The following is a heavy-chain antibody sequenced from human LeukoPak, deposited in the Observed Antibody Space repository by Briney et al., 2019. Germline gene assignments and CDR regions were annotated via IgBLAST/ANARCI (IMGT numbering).Heavy chain of an antibody. D-gene: IGHD3-22*01. V-gene: IGHV1-69*06. J-gene: IGHJ3*02. CDR1: GGTFSSYA. CDR3: ARMSYDSSGYYYVGDAFDI. CDR2: IIPIFGTA. Sequence: ASVKVSCKASGGTFSSYAISWVRQAPGQGLEWMGGIIPIFGTANYAQKFQGRVTITADKSTSTAYMELSSLRSEDTAVYYCARMSYDSSGYYYVGDAFDIWGQGTMVTVSS.